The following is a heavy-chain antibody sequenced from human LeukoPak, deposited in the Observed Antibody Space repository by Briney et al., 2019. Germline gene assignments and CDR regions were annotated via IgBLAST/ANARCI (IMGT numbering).Heavy chain of an antibody. CDR1: GFTFSSYW. D-gene: IGHD2-15*01. Sequence: GGSLRLSCAASGFTFSSYWMHWVRQAPGKGLVWVSRSSSEGSSISYADSVKGRFTISRDNAKNTLYLQMNSLRAEDTAVYYCATALLRRGYYMDVWGKGTTVTVSS. CDR3: ATALLRRGYYMDV. J-gene: IGHJ6*03. CDR2: SSSEGSSI. V-gene: IGHV3-74*01.